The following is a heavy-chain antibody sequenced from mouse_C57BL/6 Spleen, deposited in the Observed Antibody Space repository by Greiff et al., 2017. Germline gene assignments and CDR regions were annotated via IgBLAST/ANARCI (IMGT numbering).Heavy chain of an antibody. D-gene: IGHD2-13*01. J-gene: IGHJ2*01. CDR1: GFTFSDYY. CDR3: ARGEDYVEFDY. CDR2: INYDGSST. V-gene: IGHV5-16*01. Sequence: EVQLVESEGGLVQPGSSMKLSCTASGFTFSDYYMAWVRQVPEKGLEWVANINYDGSSTYYLYSLKGRFIISRDNAKNILYLQMNSLKSEDTATYYCARGEDYVEFDYWGQGTTVTVSS.